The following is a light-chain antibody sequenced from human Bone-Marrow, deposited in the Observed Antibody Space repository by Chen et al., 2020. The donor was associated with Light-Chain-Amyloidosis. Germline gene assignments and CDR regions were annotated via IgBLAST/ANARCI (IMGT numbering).Light chain of an antibody. J-gene: IGLJ3*02. Sequence: SYELTQPPSVSVSPGHTARITCSGADLPTKYAYWYQQKPGQAPVLVVYDDSDRPSGIPERFSGSNSGNTATLSIRRVEAGDEADYCCQGWDSSSDAWVFGGGTKLTVL. CDR2: DDS. CDR3: QGWDSSSDAWV. CDR1: DLPTKY. V-gene: IGLV3-21*02.